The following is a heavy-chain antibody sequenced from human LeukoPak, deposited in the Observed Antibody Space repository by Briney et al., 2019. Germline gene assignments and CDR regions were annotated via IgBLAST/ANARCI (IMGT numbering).Heavy chain of an antibody. V-gene: IGHV3-66*01. J-gene: IGHJ4*02. CDR2: IYSGGST. CDR3: ARVVYYDGNDY. CDR1: GFTFSSYS. Sequence: GGSLRLSCAASGFTFSSYSMNWVRQAPGKGLEWVSVIYSGGSTYYADSVKGRFTISRDNSKNTLYLQMNSLRAEDTAVYYCARVVYYDGNDYWGQGTLVTVSS. D-gene: IGHD3-22*01.